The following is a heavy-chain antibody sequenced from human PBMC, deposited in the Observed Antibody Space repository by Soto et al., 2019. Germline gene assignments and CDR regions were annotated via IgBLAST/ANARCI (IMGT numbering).Heavy chain of an antibody. V-gene: IGHV3-73*01. CDR2: IRSKANSYAT. CDR1: GFTFSGSA. Sequence: PGGSLRLSCAASGFTFSGSAMHWVRQASGKGLEWVGRIRSKANSYATAYAASVKGRFTISRDDSKNTAYLQMNSLKTEDTAVYYCTRDPGPAEWLASFDYWGQGTLVTSPQ. D-gene: IGHD6-19*01. J-gene: IGHJ4*02. CDR3: TRDPGPAEWLASFDY.